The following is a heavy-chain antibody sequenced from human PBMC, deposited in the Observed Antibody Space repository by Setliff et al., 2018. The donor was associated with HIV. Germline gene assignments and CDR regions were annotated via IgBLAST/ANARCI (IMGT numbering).Heavy chain of an antibody. V-gene: IGHV3-15*01. CDR3: TTLEFYYPLDY. Sequence: PGGSLRLSCAASGFSFSNTMMSWVRQAPGKGLEWVGRIKTKIDGWATDYAAPAKGRLTISRDDSRNTLYLQISSLRTEDTAVYFCTTLEFYYPLDYWGQGTLVTVSS. CDR2: IKTKIDGWAT. D-gene: IGHD3-3*01. CDR1: GFSFSNTM. J-gene: IGHJ4*02.